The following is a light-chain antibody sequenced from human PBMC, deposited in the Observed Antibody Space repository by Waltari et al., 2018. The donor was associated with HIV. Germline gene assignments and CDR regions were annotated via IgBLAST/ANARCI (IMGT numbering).Light chain of an antibody. V-gene: IGKV1-39*01. CDR1: QTIHGY. CDR2: SSS. CDR3: QQSYNTPRT. Sequence: DIQLTPSPSSLSAFVGDRIPITSRPSQTIHGYLNWYQQRSGTAPKLLIYSSSNLQSGVPSRFSGSASGTHFTLTISSLQPEDFATYYCQQSYNTPRTFGQGTRVEVK. J-gene: IGKJ1*01.